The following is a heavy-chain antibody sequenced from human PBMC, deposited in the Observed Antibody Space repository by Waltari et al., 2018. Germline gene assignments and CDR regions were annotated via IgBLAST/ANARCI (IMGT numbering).Heavy chain of an antibody. CDR1: GFTFSSYS. J-gene: IGHJ4*02. Sequence: EVQLVESGGGLVQPGGSLRLSCAASGFTFSSYSMNWVRQAPGKGLEWVSSISSSSSYIYYADSVKGRFTIARDNAKNSLYLQMNSLRAEDTAVYYCARDCSSTSCYPYWGQGTLVTVSS. CDR3: ARDCSSTSCYPY. CDR2: ISSSSSYI. V-gene: IGHV3-21*01. D-gene: IGHD2-2*01.